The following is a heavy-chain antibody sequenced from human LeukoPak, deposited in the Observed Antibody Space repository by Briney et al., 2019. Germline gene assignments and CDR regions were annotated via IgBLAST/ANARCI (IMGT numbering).Heavy chain of an antibody. CDR1: GFTSSSYA. Sequence: GGSLRLSCAASGFTSSSYAMSWVRQAPGKGLEWVSAISGSGGSTYYADSVKGRFTISRDNSKNTLYLQMNSLRAEDTAVYYCAKGTYYDILTGCYFDIWGQGTMVTVSS. V-gene: IGHV3-23*01. D-gene: IGHD3-9*01. J-gene: IGHJ3*02. CDR3: AKGTYYDILTGCYFDI. CDR2: ISGSGGST.